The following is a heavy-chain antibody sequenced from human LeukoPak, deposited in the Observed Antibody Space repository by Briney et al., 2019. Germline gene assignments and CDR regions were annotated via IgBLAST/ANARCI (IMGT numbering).Heavy chain of an antibody. CDR2: VYYTGTT. J-gene: IGHJ6*02. Sequence: PSETLSLTCTLSGGSIKNYYWSWIRQPLGKGLEWIGYVYYTGTTSYNPSLKSRVTISVETSKNQFSLTLNSVTAADTAVYHCARQSDPYYHYGLDFWGQGTTVIVSS. CDR1: GGSIKNYY. CDR3: ARQSDPYYHYGLDF. V-gene: IGHV4-59*01.